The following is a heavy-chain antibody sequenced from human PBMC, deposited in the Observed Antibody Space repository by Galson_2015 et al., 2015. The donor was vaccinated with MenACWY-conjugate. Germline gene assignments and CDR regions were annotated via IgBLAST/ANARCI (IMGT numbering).Heavy chain of an antibody. J-gene: IGHJ4*02. D-gene: IGHD3-10*01. Sequence: SLRLSCAASGFTFSSYAMHWVRQAPGKGLEWVAVISYDGSNKYYADSVKGRFTISRDNSKNTLYLQMNSLRAEDTAVYYCARDAQVYYYGSGIFFWGQGTLVTVSS. CDR3: ARDAQVYYYGSGIFF. CDR2: ISYDGSNK. V-gene: IGHV3-30*04. CDR1: GFTFSSYA.